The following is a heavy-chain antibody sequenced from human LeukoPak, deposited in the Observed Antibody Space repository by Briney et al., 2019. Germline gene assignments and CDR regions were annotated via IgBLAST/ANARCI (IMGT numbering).Heavy chain of an antibody. Sequence: PGGSLRLSCAASGFTFSSYEMNWVRQAPGKGLEWVSSISSSSSYIYYADPVKGRLTISRDNAKNSLYLQMNSLRVEDTAVYYCARAPTFSGWFDYWGQGTLVTVSS. J-gene: IGHJ4*02. CDR2: ISSSSSYI. D-gene: IGHD6-19*01. V-gene: IGHV3-21*01. CDR1: GFTFSSYE. CDR3: ARAPTFSGWFDY.